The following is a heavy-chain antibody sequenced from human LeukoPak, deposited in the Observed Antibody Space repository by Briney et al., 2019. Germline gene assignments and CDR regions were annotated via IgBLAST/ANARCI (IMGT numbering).Heavy chain of an antibody. D-gene: IGHD4-17*01. Sequence: SGGSLRLSCAASGFTFSSSAMSWVRQAPGKGLEWVAAISDTGRLSYCADSVNGRFTISRDNSKNTLSLQMNSLRAEDTAVYYCAKDGDLYGHADYWGQGTLVTVSS. CDR1: GFTFSSSA. CDR3: AKDGDLYGHADY. V-gene: IGHV3-23*01. J-gene: IGHJ4*02. CDR2: ISDTGRLS.